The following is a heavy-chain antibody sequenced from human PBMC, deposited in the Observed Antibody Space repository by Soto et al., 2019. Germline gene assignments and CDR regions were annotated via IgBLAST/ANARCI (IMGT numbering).Heavy chain of an antibody. D-gene: IGHD3-9*01. V-gene: IGHV3-48*01. J-gene: IGHJ6*02. Sequence: GGSLRLSCAASGFTFSSYSMNWVRQAPGKGLEWVSYISSSSSTIYYADSVKGRFTISRDNAKNSLYLQMNSLRAEDTAVYYCARDLQVNFDWPYYGMDVWGQGTTVTVSS. CDR3: ARDLQVNFDWPYYGMDV. CDR1: GFTFSSYS. CDR2: ISSSSSTI.